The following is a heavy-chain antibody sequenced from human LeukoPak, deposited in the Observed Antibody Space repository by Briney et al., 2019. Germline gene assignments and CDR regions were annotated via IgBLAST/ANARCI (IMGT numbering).Heavy chain of an antibody. V-gene: IGHV3-64*01. J-gene: IGHJ5*02. Sequence: QTGGSLRLSCAASGFTFSSYAMHWVRQAPGKGLEYVSAISSNGGGTYYANSVKGRFTISRDNSKNTLYLQMGSLRAEDMAVYYCARGGYDFWSRNWFDPWGQGTLVTVSS. CDR2: ISSNGGGT. D-gene: IGHD3-3*01. CDR1: GFTFSSYA. CDR3: ARGGYDFWSRNWFDP.